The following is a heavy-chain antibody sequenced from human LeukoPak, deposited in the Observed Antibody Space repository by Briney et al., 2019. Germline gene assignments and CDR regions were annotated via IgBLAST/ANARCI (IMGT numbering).Heavy chain of an antibody. J-gene: IGHJ6*02. CDR1: GFTFNNYA. Sequence: GGSLRLSCAVTGFTFNNYAMSWVRQAPGKGLECVPVISGSGGKTDYAASVKGRFTISRDNSKNTLYLQMNSLRAEDTAVYYCAKDVVTTNFYYYGMDVWGQGTTVTVSS. D-gene: IGHD1-1*01. CDR2: ISGSGGKT. V-gene: IGHV3-23*01. CDR3: AKDVVTTNFYYYGMDV.